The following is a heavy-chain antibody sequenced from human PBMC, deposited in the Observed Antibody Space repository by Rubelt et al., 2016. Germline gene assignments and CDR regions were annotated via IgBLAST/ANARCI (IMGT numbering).Heavy chain of an antibody. Sequence: QVQLVQSGAEVKKPGASVKVSCKASGYTFTSYGISWVRQAPGQGLEWMGWISVNSGDRKYAQKVTGRCTMTTDTSTSTAYMELTSLRADDTAVYSCARATNWNYAFDIWGQGTMVTVSS. CDR3: ARATNWNYAFDI. J-gene: IGHJ3*02. D-gene: IGHD1-7*01. CDR2: ISVNSGDR. CDR1: GYTFTSYG. V-gene: IGHV1-18*01.